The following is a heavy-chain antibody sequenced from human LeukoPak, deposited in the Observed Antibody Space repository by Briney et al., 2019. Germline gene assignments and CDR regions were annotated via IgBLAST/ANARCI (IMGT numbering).Heavy chain of an antibody. CDR1: RFSFSNYY. V-gene: IGHV3-11*05. CDR3: AKVSGSYVFDY. Sequence: GGSLRLSCADSRFSFSNYYMCWIRQAPGKGLEWVSYITGSTSFTNYADSVKGRFTISRDNGKNSLYLQINSLRAEDTAVYYCAKVSGSYVFDYWGQGALVTVSS. J-gene: IGHJ4*02. D-gene: IGHD1-26*01. CDR2: ITGSTSFT.